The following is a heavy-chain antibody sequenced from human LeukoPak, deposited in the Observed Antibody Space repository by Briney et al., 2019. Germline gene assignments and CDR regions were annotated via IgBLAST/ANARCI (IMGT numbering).Heavy chain of an antibody. CDR1: GGSISSYY. Sequence: SETLSLTCTVSGGSISSYYWSWIRQSPGKGLEWIGYIYYSGSTDYNPSLKSRVTISVDTSKNQFSLKLTSVTAADTAVYYCARDRPYYYDSSGPPNWYFDLWGRGTLVTVSS. CDR2: IYYSGST. CDR3: ARDRPYYYDSSGPPNWYFDL. V-gene: IGHV4-59*01. D-gene: IGHD3-22*01. J-gene: IGHJ2*01.